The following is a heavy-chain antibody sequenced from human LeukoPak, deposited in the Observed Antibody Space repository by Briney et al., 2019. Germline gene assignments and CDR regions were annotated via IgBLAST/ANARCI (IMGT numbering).Heavy chain of an antibody. CDR3: ATLVATTQFDY. CDR1: GITLSNYW. Sequence: GGFLRLSCAASGITLSNYWMSWVRQAPGKGLEWVANIQQDGSEKYYVDSVKGRFTISRDNAKNSLYLQMNSLRVEDTAVYYCATLVATTQFDYWGQGTLVTVSS. J-gene: IGHJ4*02. CDR2: IQQDGSEK. V-gene: IGHV3-7*01. D-gene: IGHD5-12*01.